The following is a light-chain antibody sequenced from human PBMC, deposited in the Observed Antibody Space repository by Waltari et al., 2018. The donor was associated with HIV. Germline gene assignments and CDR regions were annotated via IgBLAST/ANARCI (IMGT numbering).Light chain of an antibody. V-gene: IGLV2-14*03. CDR1: SSDVGGYNY. J-gene: IGLJ2*01. CDR3: SSFTSDATVL. CDR2: QIN. Sequence: QSALPQPASVSGSPGQTVNISCTGTSSDVGGYNYVSWYQQHPGKVPKFLIFQINNRASGVSSRFSGSKAGNTATLTISGLQAEDEADYYCSSFTSDATVLFGGGTKLTV.